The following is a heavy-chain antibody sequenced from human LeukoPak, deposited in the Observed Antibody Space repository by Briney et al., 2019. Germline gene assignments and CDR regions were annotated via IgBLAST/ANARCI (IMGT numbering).Heavy chain of an antibody. Sequence: PSQTLSLTCTVSGGSISSGSYYWSWIRQPAGKGLEWIGRIYTSGSTNYNPSLKSRVTISVDTSKNQFSLKLSSVTAADTAVYYCARGTNSSSWYFDYWGQGTLVTVSS. CDR1: GGSISSGSYY. D-gene: IGHD6-13*01. V-gene: IGHV4-61*02. CDR3: ARGTNSSSWYFDY. CDR2: IYTSGST. J-gene: IGHJ4*02.